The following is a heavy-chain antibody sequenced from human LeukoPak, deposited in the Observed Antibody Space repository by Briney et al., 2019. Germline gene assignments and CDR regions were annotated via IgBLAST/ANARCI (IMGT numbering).Heavy chain of an antibody. V-gene: IGHV3-11*01. CDR1: GFTFSDYY. D-gene: IGHD3-10*01. J-gene: IGHJ2*01. Sequence: GGSLRLSCAASGFTFSDYYMSWIRQAPGKGLEWVSCISSSGSTIYQGDSVKGRFTISRDNAKNSLYLQMNSLRAEDTAVYYCARDRYGSGSYYNWYFDLWGRGTLVTVSS. CDR2: ISSSGSTI. CDR3: ARDRYGSGSYYNWYFDL.